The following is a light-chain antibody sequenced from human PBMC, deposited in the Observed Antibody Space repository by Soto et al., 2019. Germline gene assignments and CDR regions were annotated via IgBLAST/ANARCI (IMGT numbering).Light chain of an antibody. Sequence: DIQMTQSPSTLSASVGDRVTITCRASQSISKWLAWYKQKPGKAPKLLIYDASNLESAVPSRFSGSGSGTEFTLTISSLQPDDFATYYCQQYNGYPRTLGQGTKVEIK. CDR1: QSISKW. CDR2: DAS. J-gene: IGKJ1*01. CDR3: QQYNGYPRT. V-gene: IGKV1-5*01.